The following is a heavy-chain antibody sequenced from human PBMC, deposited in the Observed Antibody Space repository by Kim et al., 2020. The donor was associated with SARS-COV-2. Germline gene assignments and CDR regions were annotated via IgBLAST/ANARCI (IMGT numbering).Heavy chain of an antibody. CDR2: IRSKGYGGTI. V-gene: IGHV3-49*03. Sequence: GGSLRLSCTTSGFTFGDYAVSWFWQAPGKGLEWVGSIRSKGYGGTIDSAASVKGRFAISRDDSKSIAYLTMNSLRIEDTALYYCSRGPRSGSFAYWGQGTLVTVSS. CDR3: SRGPRSGSFAY. D-gene: IGHD1-26*01. J-gene: IGHJ4*02. CDR1: GFTFGDYA.